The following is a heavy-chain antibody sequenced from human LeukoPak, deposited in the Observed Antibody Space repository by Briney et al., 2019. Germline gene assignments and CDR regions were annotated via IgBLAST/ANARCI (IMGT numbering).Heavy chain of an antibody. D-gene: IGHD3-3*01. CDR2: ISAYNGNT. CDR1: GYTFTSYG. Sequence: GASVKVSCKASGYTFTSYGISWVRQAPGQGLEWMGWISAYNGNTNYAQKLQGRVTMTTDTSTSTAYMELRSLRSDDTAVYCCARDAAEYDFWSGYYTGILGYWGQGTLATVSS. CDR3: ARDAAEYDFWSGYYTGILGY. J-gene: IGHJ4*02. V-gene: IGHV1-18*01.